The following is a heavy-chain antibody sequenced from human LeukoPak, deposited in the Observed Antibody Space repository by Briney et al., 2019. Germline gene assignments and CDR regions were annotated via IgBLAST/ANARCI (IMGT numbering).Heavy chain of an antibody. CDR3: AKSHIDISSYKFDP. D-gene: IGHD3-22*01. CDR2: IRSKANNYAT. Sequence: GGSLRLSCAASGFTFSGSAMHWVRQASGKGLEWVGRIRSKANNYATAYAASVKGRFTISRDNSKNTLYLQMNSLRVEDTAVYYCAKSHIDISSYKFDPWGQGTLVTVSS. J-gene: IGHJ5*02. CDR1: GFTFSGSA. V-gene: IGHV3-73*01.